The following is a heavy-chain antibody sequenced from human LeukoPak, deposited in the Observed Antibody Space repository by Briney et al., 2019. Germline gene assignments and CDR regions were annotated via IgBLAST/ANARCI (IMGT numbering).Heavy chain of an antibody. D-gene: IGHD3-22*01. Sequence: PGGSLRLSCEASGFTFTNYGMSWVRQAPGKGLEWVSVISGRGGRTDYADSVKGRFTISRDNSKNTLHLQMNSLRAEDTAVYYCAKDHYYDSSGYSDYWGQGTLVTVSS. V-gene: IGHV3-23*01. CDR1: GFTFTNYG. J-gene: IGHJ4*02. CDR2: ISGRGGRT. CDR3: AKDHYYDSSGYSDY.